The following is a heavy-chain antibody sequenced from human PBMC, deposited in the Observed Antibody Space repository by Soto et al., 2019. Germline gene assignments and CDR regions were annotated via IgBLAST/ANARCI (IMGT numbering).Heavy chain of an antibody. J-gene: IGHJ3*02. CDR3: ARASGGASPPLAYYYDSSAHDEGNDALDI. V-gene: IGHV3-11*06. Sequence: GGSLRLSCAASGFTFSDYYMSWIRQAPGKGLEWVSYISSSSSYTNYADSVKGRFTISRDNAKNSLYLQMNSLGAEDTAAYYCARASGGASPPLAYYYDSSAHDEGNDALDIWGQGTMVTVSS. CDR2: ISSSSSYT. CDR1: GFTFSDYY. D-gene: IGHD3-22*01.